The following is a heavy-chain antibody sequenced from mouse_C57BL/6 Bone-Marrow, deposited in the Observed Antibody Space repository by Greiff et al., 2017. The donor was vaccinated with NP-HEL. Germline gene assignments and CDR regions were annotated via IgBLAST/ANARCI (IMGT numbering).Heavy chain of an antibody. CDR1: GYAFSSSW. CDR2: IYPGDGDT. J-gene: IGHJ4*01. D-gene: IGHD1-1*01. CDR3: ARCYGSSYYYAMDY. V-gene: IGHV1-82*01. Sequence: VQLQQSGPELVKPGASVKISCKASGYAFSSSWMNWVKQRPGKGLEWIGRIYPGDGDTNYNGKFKGKATLTADKSSSTAYMQLSSLTSEDSAVYFCARCYGSSYYYAMDYWGQGTSVTVSS.